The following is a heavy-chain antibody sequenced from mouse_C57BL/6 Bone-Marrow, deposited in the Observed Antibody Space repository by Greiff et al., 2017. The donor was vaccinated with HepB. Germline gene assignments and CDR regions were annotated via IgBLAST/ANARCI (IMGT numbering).Heavy chain of an antibody. J-gene: IGHJ4*01. CDR1: GYTFTEYT. V-gene: IGHV1-62-2*01. Sequence: QVHVKQSGAELVKPGASVKLSCKASGYTFTEYTIHWVKQRSGQGLEWIGWFYPGSGSIKYNEKFKDKATLTADKSSSTVYMELSRLTSEDSAVYFCARHGVELHYYGSGYAMDYWGQGTSVTVSS. CDR2: FYPGSGSI. D-gene: IGHD1-1*01. CDR3: ARHGVELHYYGSGYAMDY.